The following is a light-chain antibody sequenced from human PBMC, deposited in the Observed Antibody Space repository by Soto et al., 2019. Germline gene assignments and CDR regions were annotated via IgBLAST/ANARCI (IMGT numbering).Light chain of an antibody. J-gene: IGLJ2*01. CDR3: QVWDSRDDHRV. V-gene: IGLV3-21*02. CDR1: RIGSKS. Sequence: SYELTQPPSVSVAPGQTARITCGGNRIGSKSVHWFQQKPGQAPVLVVHDDSDRPSGIPERFSGSTSGGTATLTISRVEAGDEAEYYCQVWDSRDDHRVFGGGTKPTAL. CDR2: DDS.